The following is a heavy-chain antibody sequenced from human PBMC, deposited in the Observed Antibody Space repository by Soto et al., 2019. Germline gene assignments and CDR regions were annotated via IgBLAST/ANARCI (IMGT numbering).Heavy chain of an antibody. J-gene: IGHJ5*02. CDR1: GGSISSSSYY. Sequence: SSETLSLTCTVSGGSISSSSYYWGWIRQPPGKGLEWIGSIYYSGSTCYNPSLKSRVTISVDTSKNQFSLKLSSVTAADTAVYYCARRGSVGWFDPWGQGTLVTVSS. V-gene: IGHV4-39*01. CDR3: ARRGSVGWFDP. D-gene: IGHD5-12*01. CDR2: IYYSGST.